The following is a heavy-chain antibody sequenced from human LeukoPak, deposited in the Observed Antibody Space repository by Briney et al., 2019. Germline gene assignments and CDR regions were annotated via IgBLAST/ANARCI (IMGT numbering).Heavy chain of an antibody. CDR2: IYSGGST. D-gene: IGHD5-18*01. CDR1: GFTVSSNY. Sequence: GGSLRLSCAASGFTVSSNYMSWVRQAPRKGLEWVSVIYSGGSTYYADSVKGRFTISTDNSKNTLYLQMNSLRAEDTAVYYCARSWGIQLYFDYWGQGTLVTVSS. J-gene: IGHJ4*02. V-gene: IGHV3-53*01. CDR3: ARSWGIQLYFDY.